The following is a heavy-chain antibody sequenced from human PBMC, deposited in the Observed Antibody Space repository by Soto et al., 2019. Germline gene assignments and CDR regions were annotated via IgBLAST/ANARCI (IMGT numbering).Heavy chain of an antibody. CDR1: GFTFSSYG. Sequence: VWSLRLSCAASGFTFSSYGMHGVRQAPGKGLEWVAVIWYDGSNKYYADSVKGRFTISRDNSKNTLYLQMNSLRAEDTAVYYCAREFYDSSGYYSTTDAFDIWGQGTMVTVSS. D-gene: IGHD3-22*01. CDR3: AREFYDSSGYYSTTDAFDI. J-gene: IGHJ3*02. V-gene: IGHV3-33*01. CDR2: IWYDGSNK.